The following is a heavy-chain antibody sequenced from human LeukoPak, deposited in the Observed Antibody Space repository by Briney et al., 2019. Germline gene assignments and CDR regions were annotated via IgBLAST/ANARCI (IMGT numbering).Heavy chain of an antibody. D-gene: IGHD3-9*01. Sequence: GASVKVSCKASGYTFTSYAISWVRQAPGQGLEWMGGIIPIFGTANYAQKFQGRVTITADESTSTAYMELSSLRSEDTAVYYCARNANYYDILTGYGIRYDAFDIWGQGTMVTVSS. V-gene: IGHV1-69*13. CDR1: GYTFTSYA. CDR3: ARNANYYDILTGYGIRYDAFDI. J-gene: IGHJ3*02. CDR2: IIPIFGTA.